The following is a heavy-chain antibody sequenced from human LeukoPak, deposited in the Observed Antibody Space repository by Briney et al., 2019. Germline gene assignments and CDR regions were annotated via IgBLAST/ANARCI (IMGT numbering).Heavy chain of an antibody. CDR2: IYYTGDT. Sequence: SETLSLTCTVSGGSISSHYWGWIWQPPGKGLEWIGYIYYTGDTNYIPSLKSRVTISVDTSKNQFSLKLGSVTAADTAIYYCVRVVTGSVDYWGQGTLVTVSS. CDR1: GGSISSHY. V-gene: IGHV4-59*11. D-gene: IGHD1-26*01. CDR3: VRVVTGSVDY. J-gene: IGHJ4*02.